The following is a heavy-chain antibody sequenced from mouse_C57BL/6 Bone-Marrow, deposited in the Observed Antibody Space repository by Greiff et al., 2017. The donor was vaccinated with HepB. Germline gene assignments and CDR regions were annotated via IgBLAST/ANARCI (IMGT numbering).Heavy chain of an antibody. V-gene: IGHV1-12*01. CDR3: AQDLDYYGSSYWIYFDY. Sequence: QVQLKESGAELARPGASVKMSCKASGYTFTSYNMHWVKQTPRQGLEWIGAIYPGNGDTSYNQKFKGKATLTVDKSSSTAYMQLSSLTSEDSAVYFCAQDLDYYGSSYWIYFDYWGQGTTLTVSS. CDR2: IYPGNGDT. CDR1: GYTFTSYN. D-gene: IGHD1-1*01. J-gene: IGHJ2*01.